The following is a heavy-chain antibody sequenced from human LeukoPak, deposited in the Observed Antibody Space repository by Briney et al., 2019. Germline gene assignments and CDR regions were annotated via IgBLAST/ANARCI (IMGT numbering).Heavy chain of an antibody. D-gene: IGHD2-21*01. J-gene: IGHJ5*02. CDR1: GYTFTSYY. CDR3: ARAVVVAGFDP. CDR2: INPSGGST. Sequence: ASVNVSCKASGYTFTSYYMHWVRQAPGQGLEWMGIINPSGGSTSYAQKFQGRVTMTRDMSTSTVYMELSSLRSEDTAVYYCARAVVVAGFDPWGQGTLVTVSS. V-gene: IGHV1-46*01.